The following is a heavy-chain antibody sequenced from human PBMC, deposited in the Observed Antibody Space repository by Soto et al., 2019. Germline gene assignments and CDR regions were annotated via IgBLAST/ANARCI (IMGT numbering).Heavy chain of an antibody. D-gene: IGHD2-2*01. CDR2: ISSSSSTI. Sequence: PGGSLRLSCAASGFTFSSYSMNWVRQAPGKGLEWVSYISSSSSTIYYADSVKGRFTISRDNAKNSLYLQMNSLRAEDTAVYYCARARALTDRYCSSTSCRYPVDYWGQGTLVTVSS. CDR1: GFTFSSYS. CDR3: ARARALTDRYCSSTSCRYPVDY. J-gene: IGHJ4*02. V-gene: IGHV3-48*04.